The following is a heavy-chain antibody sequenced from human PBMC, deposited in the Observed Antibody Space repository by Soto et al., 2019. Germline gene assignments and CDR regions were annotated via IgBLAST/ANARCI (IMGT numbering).Heavy chain of an antibody. CDR3: TTWYYYDSSGYYYQYYYYYGMDV. V-gene: IGHV3-15*01. D-gene: IGHD3-22*01. Sequence: GGSLRLSCAASGFTFSNAWMSWVRQAPGKGLEWVGRIKSKTDGGTTDYAAPVKGRFTISRDDSKNTLYLQMNSLKTEDTAVYYCTTWYYYDSSGYYYQYYYYYGMDVWGQGTTVTVSS. J-gene: IGHJ6*02. CDR2: IKSKTDGGTT. CDR1: GFTFSNAW.